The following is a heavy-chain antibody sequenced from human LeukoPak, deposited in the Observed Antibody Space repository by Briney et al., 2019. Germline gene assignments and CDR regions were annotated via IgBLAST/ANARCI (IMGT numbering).Heavy chain of an antibody. CDR1: GGTFSSYA. J-gene: IGHJ4*02. CDR2: IIPILGIA. D-gene: IGHD6-13*01. V-gene: IGHV1-69*04. Sequence: VASVKVSCKASGGTFSSYAISWVRQAPGQGLEWMGRIIPILGIANYAQKFQGRVTITADKSTSTAYMELSSLRSEDTAVYYCARRAAAGRCFDYWGQGTLVTVSS. CDR3: ARRAAAGRCFDY.